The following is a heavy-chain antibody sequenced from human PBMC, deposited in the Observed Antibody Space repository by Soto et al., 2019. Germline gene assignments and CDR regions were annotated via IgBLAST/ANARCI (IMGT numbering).Heavy chain of an antibody. CDR1: GYSFSTYW. D-gene: IGHD2-2*01. CDR2: VYPGDSDI. CDR3: ARRYCSSVSCYLDY. Sequence: GESLKISCKGSGYSFSTYWIGWVRQMPGKGLEWMGIVYPGDSDIRYSPSFQGQVTISADRSISTTYLQWSGLKASDTAMYYCARRYCSSVSCYLDYWGQGTRVTVS. V-gene: IGHV5-51*01. J-gene: IGHJ4*02.